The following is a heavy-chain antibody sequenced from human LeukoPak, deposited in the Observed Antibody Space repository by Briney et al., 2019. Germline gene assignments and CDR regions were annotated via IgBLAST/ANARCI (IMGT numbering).Heavy chain of an antibody. V-gene: IGHV4-34*01. CDR2: INHSGST. D-gene: IGHD2-2*01. J-gene: IGHJ5*02. CDR3: ASVVVVPVAYYNWFDP. Sequence: SETLSLTCAVYGGSFSGYYWSWIRQPPGKGLEWIGEINHSGSTNYNPSLKSRVTISVDTSKNQFSLKLSSVTAADTAVYYCASVVVVPVAYYNWFDPWGQGTLVTVSS. CDR1: GGSFSGYY.